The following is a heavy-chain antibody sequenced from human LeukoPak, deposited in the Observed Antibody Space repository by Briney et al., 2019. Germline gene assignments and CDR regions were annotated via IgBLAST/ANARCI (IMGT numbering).Heavy chain of an antibody. J-gene: IGHJ3*02. CDR2: ISGSGGST. CDR3: AKFIHYLLDAFDI. D-gene: IGHD2/OR15-2a*01. V-gene: IGHV3-23*01. Sequence: GGSLRLSCAASGFTFSSHAMSWVRQAPGKGLEWVSAISGSGGSTYYADSVKGRFTISRDNSKNTLYLQMNSLRAEDTAVYYCAKFIHYLLDAFDIWGQGTVVTVSS. CDR1: GFTFSSHA.